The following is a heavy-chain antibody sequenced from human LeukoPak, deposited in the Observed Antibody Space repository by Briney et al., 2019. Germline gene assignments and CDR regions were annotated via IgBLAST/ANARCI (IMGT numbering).Heavy chain of an antibody. CDR2: VYYSGNT. J-gene: IGHJ4*02. Sequence: SETLSLTCTVSGDSISGSDYYWTWIRQPPGKGLEWIASVYYSGNTLYNPSLKSRVTMSVDTSKNQFSLKLSSVTATDTAIFYCARGSPRKYYFDYWGQGTLVTVSS. V-gene: IGHV4-39*01. CDR1: GDSISGSDYY. CDR3: ARGSPRKYYFDY.